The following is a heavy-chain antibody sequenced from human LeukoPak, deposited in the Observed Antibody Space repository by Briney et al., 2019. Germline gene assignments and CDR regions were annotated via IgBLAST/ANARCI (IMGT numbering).Heavy chain of an antibody. V-gene: IGHV4-39*07. J-gene: IGHJ3*02. CDR1: GFTFSSYS. Sequence: GSLRLSCAASGFTFSSYSMNWVRQAPGKGLKWIGSIYYSGSTYYNPSLKSRVTISVDTSKNQFSLKLSSVTAADTAVYYCARMLGVVVVAATRDDAFDIWGQGTMVTVSS. D-gene: IGHD2-15*01. CDR2: IYYSGST. CDR3: ARMLGVVVVAATRDDAFDI.